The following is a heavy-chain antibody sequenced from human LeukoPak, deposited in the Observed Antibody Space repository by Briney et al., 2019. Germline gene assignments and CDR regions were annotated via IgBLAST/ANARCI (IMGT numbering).Heavy chain of an antibody. CDR3: ARGNFYDSSGSDFDY. CDR2: ISAYNGNT. Sequence: ASVKVSCKASGCTFTSYGISWVRQAPGQGLEWMGWISAYNGNTNYAQNLQGGVTMTTDTSTGTDYMELRSLRSDDTAVYYCARGNFYDSSGSDFDYWGQGTLVTVSS. J-gene: IGHJ4*02. CDR1: GCTFTSYG. D-gene: IGHD3-22*01. V-gene: IGHV1-18*01.